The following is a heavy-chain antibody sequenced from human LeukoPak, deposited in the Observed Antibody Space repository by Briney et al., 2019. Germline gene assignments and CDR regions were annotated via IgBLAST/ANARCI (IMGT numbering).Heavy chain of an antibody. D-gene: IGHD1-1*01. V-gene: IGHV4-34*01. CDR3: ARAPSGFFDY. Sequence: SETLSLTCAVYGGSFSAYYWSWIRQSPGKGLEWIGEIYHSGSTNYNPSLKSRVTISVDKSKNQFSLKLSSVTAADTAVYYCARAPSGFFDYWGQGTLVTVSS. J-gene: IGHJ4*02. CDR1: GGSFSAYY. CDR2: IYHSGST.